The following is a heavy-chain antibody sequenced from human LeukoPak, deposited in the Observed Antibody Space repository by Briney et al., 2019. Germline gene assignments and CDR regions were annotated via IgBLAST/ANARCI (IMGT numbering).Heavy chain of an antibody. CDR1: GGSISSSSYY. CDR2: IYYSGST. Sequence: SETLSLTCTLSGGSISSSSYYWRWIRQPPGKGLEWIGSIYYSGSTYYSPSLKSRVTISVDTSKNQFSLKLSSVTAADTAVYYCARWGYSGGSCYSDYWGQGTLGTVSS. D-gene: IGHD2-15*01. J-gene: IGHJ4*02. V-gene: IGHV4-39*01. CDR3: ARWGYSGGSCYSDY.